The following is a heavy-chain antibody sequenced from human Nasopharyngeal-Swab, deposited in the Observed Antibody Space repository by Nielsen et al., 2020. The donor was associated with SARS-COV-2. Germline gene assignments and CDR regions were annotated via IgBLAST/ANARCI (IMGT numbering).Heavy chain of an antibody. CDR2: FHPEDGET. Sequence: ASVKVSCKVSGYTLTELSMHWVRQAPGKGLEWMGGFHPEDGETIYAQKFQGRVTMTEDTSTDTAYMGLSSLRSEDTAVYYCAASGSYAFDYWGQGTLVTVSS. CDR3: AASGSYAFDY. D-gene: IGHD1-26*01. J-gene: IGHJ4*02. CDR1: GYTLTELS. V-gene: IGHV1-24*01.